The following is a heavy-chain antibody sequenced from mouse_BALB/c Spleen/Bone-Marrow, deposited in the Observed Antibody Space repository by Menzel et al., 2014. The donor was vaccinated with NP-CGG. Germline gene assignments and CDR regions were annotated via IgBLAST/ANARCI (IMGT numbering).Heavy chain of an antibody. CDR1: GFTFSSYA. D-gene: IGHD1-1*01. Sequence: EVQLVESGGGLVKPGGSLKLSCAAPGFTFSSYAMSWVRQTPEKRLEWVATISSGGSYTYYPDSVKGRFTISRDNAKNTLYLQMSSLRSEDTAMYYCARPPYYGSSEWYFDVWGAGTTVTVSS. V-gene: IGHV5-9-3*01. CDR3: ARPPYYGSSEWYFDV. J-gene: IGHJ1*01. CDR2: ISSGGSYT.